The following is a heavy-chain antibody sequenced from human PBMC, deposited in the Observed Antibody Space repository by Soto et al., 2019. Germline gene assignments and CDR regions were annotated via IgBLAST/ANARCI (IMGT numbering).Heavy chain of an antibody. D-gene: IGHD1-26*01. V-gene: IGHV5-51*01. Sequence: HGESLKISCKGSVYSFSNYWIGWVRQMPGKGLECMGIIYPADSQTRYSPSFQGQVTMSVDKSLSTAYPQWRSLEASDSAIYYCAREYSGTYYGDFDYWGQGTLVTVSS. CDR2: IYPADSQT. CDR1: VYSFSNYW. J-gene: IGHJ4*02. CDR3: AREYSGTYYGDFDY.